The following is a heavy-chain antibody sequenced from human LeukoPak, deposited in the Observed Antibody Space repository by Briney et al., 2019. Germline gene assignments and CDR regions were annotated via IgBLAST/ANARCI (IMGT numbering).Heavy chain of an antibody. CDR1: GYTFTGYY. J-gene: IGHJ5*02. Sequence: ASVKVSCKASGYTFTGYYMHWVRQAPGQGLEWMGWINPNSGGTNYAQKFQGRVTMTRDTSISTAYMELSRLRSDDTAVYYCARVIVVVPAAQIRFDPWGQGTLATVSS. D-gene: IGHD2-2*01. V-gene: IGHV1-2*02. CDR3: ARVIVVVPAAQIRFDP. CDR2: INPNSGGT.